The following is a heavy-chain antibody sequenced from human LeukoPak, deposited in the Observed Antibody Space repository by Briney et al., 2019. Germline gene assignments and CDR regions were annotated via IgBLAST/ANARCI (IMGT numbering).Heavy chain of an antibody. Sequence: PSETLSLTCTVSGGSISSYYWSWIRQPPGKGLEWLGYIYYSGSTNYNPSLKSRVTISVDTSKNQFSLKLSSVTAADTAVYYCAREQWLVTDDAFDIWGQGTMVTVSS. CDR2: IYYSGST. J-gene: IGHJ3*02. D-gene: IGHD6-19*01. V-gene: IGHV4-59*01. CDR1: GGSISSYY. CDR3: AREQWLVTDDAFDI.